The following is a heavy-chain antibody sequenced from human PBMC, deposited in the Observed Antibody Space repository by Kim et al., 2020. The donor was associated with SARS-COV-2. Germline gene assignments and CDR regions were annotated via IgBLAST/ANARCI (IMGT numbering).Heavy chain of an antibody. Sequence: GESLKISCKGSGYSFTSYWISWVRQMPGKGLEWMGRIDPSDSYTNYSPSFQGHVTISADKSISTAYLQWSSLKASDTAMYYCARTVDTAMDPGHYFDYWGQGTLVTVSS. V-gene: IGHV5-10-1*01. D-gene: IGHD5-18*01. CDR2: IDPSDSYT. CDR3: ARTVDTAMDPGHYFDY. J-gene: IGHJ4*02. CDR1: GYSFTSYW.